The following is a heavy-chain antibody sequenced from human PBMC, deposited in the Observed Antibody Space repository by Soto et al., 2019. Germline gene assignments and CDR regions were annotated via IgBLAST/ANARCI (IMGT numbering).Heavy chain of an antibody. J-gene: IGHJ4*02. Sequence: QLQLQESGPGLVKPSETLSLTCAVSGGSISSSSYYWGWIRQPPGKGLEWIGSIYYSGSTYYTLSLQGRVAISVDTSKNQFSLKLNSVTAADTAVYYCARRTVNIRTFYSGLKTHCFDYWGQGTLVTVSS. CDR2: IYYSGST. D-gene: IGHD6-19*01. CDR3: ARRTVNIRTFYSGLKTHCFDY. V-gene: IGHV4-39*01. CDR1: GGSISSSSYY.